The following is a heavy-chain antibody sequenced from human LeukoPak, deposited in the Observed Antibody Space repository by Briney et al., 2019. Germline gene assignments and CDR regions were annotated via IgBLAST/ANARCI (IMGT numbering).Heavy chain of an antibody. CDR3: ARVGYYDSSGYKGGD. V-gene: IGHV3-21*01. CDR1: GFTFSSYS. CDR2: ISSSSSYI. Sequence: GGSLRLSCAASGFTFSSYSMNWVRQAPGKGLEWVSSISSSSSYIYYADSVKGRFTISRDNAKNSLYLQMNSLRAEDTAVYYCARVGYYDSSGYKGGDWGQGTLVTVSS. D-gene: IGHD3-22*01. J-gene: IGHJ4*02.